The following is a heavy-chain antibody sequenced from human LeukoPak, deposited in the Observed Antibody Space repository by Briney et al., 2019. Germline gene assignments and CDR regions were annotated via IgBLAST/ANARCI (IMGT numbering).Heavy chain of an antibody. V-gene: IGHV3-48*03. CDR1: GFTFSSYE. CDR2: ISSSGSTI. CDR3: ARSHRSFYAFDI. Sequence: GGSLRLSCAASGFTFSSYEMNWVRQAPGKGLEWVSYISSSGSTIYYADSVKGRFTISRDNAKNSLYLQMNSLRAEDTAVYYCARSHRSFYAFDIWGQGTMVTVSS. D-gene: IGHD3-16*02. J-gene: IGHJ3*02.